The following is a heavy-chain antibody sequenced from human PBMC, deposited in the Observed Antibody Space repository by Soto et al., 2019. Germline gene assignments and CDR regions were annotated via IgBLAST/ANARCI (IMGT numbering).Heavy chain of an antibody. Sequence: QVQLVESGGGVVQPGRSLRLSCAASGFTFSSYGMHWVRQAPGKGLEWVAVIWYDGSNKYYADSVKGRFTISRDNSKNTLYLQMNSLRAEDTAVYYCARDNWGPNGGWFDPWGQGTLVTVSS. V-gene: IGHV3-33*01. CDR2: IWYDGSNK. D-gene: IGHD7-27*01. CDR1: GFTFSSYG. J-gene: IGHJ5*02. CDR3: ARDNWGPNGGWFDP.